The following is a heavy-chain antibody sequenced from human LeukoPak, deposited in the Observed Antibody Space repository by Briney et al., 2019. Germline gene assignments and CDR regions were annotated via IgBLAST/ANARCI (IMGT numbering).Heavy chain of an antibody. CDR2: INHSGST. CDR1: GGSISSYY. CDR3: ARLGYSYGYNYYYYMDV. D-gene: IGHD5-18*01. J-gene: IGHJ6*03. Sequence: SETLSLTCTVSGGSISSYYWSWIRQPPGKGLEWIGEINHSGSTNYNPSLKSRVTISLDTSKNQFSLKLTSVTAADTAVYYCARLGYSYGYNYYYYMDVWGKGTTVTVSS. V-gene: IGHV4-34*01.